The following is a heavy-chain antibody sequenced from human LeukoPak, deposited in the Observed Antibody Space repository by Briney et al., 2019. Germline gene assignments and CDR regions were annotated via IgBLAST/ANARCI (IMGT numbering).Heavy chain of an antibody. J-gene: IGHJ4*02. Sequence: GSLRLSCAASGFTFSSYWMTWVRQAPGKGLEWVANIKQDGSKKNYVDSVKGRFTISRDNAKNSLYLQMNSLRAEDTAVYYCATPLDYYDTSGYHQGGDWGQGTLATVSS. CDR1: GFTFSSYW. D-gene: IGHD3-22*01. CDR3: ATPLDYYDTSGYHQGGD. V-gene: IGHV3-7*03. CDR2: IKQDGSKK.